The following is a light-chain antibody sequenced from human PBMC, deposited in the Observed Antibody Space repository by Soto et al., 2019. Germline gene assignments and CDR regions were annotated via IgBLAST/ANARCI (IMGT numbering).Light chain of an antibody. CDR1: SSNIGGNS. CDR2: DDD. CDR3: GSWDSSMSADV. V-gene: IGLV1-51*01. J-gene: IGLJ1*01. Sequence: QSVLTQPPSVSAAPGQRDTISCSGSSSNIGGNSVSWYQHLPGTAPKLLLYDDDKRPSGIPDRFSGSKSGTSATLGITGFQTGDEADHYCGSWDSSMSADVFGSGPKATVL.